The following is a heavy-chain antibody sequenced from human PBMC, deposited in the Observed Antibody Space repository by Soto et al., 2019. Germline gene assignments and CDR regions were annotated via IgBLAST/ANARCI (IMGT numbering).Heavy chain of an antibody. Sequence: VQLQGPGPGWVRPSQTRSLPCTVSGGSIRSGGYYWSWIRHHPGKGLEWIGYIYSSGSTYYNPSLKSRVTISVDTSKNQFSLKLSSVTAADTAVYYCARDGSAHLPPDYWGQGTLVTVSS. V-gene: IGHV4-31*03. CDR3: ARDGSAHLPPDY. CDR1: GGSIRSGGYY. D-gene: IGHD3-10*01. J-gene: IGHJ4*02. CDR2: IYSSGST.